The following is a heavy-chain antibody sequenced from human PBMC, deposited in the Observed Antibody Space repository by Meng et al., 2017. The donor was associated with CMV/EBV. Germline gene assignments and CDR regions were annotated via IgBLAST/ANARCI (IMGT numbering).Heavy chain of an antibody. CDR1: GFTFSSYT. Sequence: CCAAAGFTFSSYTMRWLRQAPGKGLEWVSSNTSSSNYIYYAYSVRGLFTISRENAKNSLYLQMNSLGAEDTALYYCARKTHEALDTWGQGTMVTVSS. CDR2: NTSSSNYI. V-gene: IGHV3-21*01. CDR3: ARKTHEALDT. J-gene: IGHJ3*02.